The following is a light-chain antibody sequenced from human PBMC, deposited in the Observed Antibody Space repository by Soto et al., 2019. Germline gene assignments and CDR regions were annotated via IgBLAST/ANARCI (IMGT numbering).Light chain of an antibody. J-gene: IGLJ1*01. CDR3: NSYPPGSAGV. Sequence: QSALTQPASVSGSPGQSITISCTGTSSDVGASNYVSWYQQHPGKVPKLIIYEVSNRPSGVSDRFSGSKSGNTASLTISGLQAEEGGNYYSNSYPPGSAGVFGTGTKPTFL. CDR2: EVS. V-gene: IGLV2-14*01. CDR1: SSDVGASNY.